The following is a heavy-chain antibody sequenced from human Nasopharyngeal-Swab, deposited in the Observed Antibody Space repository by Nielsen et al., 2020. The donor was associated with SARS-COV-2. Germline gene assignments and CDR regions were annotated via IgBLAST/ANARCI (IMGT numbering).Heavy chain of an antibody. Sequence: SETLSLTCTVSGVSISSQYWSRIRQPPGKGLEWIGYISHNSGTNYNPSLKSRVTMFMDTSKNQFSLKLRSVTAADTAVYYCAKEGATGWFDPWGQGTLVTVSS. V-gene: IGHV4-59*11. CDR1: GVSISSQY. CDR2: ISHNSGT. J-gene: IGHJ5*02. CDR3: AKEGATGWFDP.